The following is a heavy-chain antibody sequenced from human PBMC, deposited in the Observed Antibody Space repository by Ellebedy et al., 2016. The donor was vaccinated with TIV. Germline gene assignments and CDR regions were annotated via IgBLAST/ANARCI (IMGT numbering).Heavy chain of an antibody. J-gene: IGHJ4*01. V-gene: IGHV3-23*01. CDR3: AKGWPGAGAGTDFDY. Sequence: GGSLRLXXAASGFPFSSDAMRWVRQPPGKGLEWVSSISDSGGNTYYADSVRGRFTFSRDNSKNTLYLQMNSLRAEDTAVYYCAKGWPGAGAGTDFDYWGRGTLVTVSS. D-gene: IGHD6-13*01. CDR2: ISDSGGNT. CDR1: GFPFSSDA.